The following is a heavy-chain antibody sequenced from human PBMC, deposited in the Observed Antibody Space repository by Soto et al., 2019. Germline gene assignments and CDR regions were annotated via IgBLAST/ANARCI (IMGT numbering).Heavy chain of an antibody. Sequence: QVQLVQSGAEVKKPGSSVKVSCKASGGTFSSYTISWVRQAPGQGLEWMGRIIPILGIANYAQKFQGRVTITEDKSTSTADMELSSLRSEDTAVYYCARERGSYTVGFDYWGQGTLVTVSS. V-gene: IGHV1-69*08. CDR1: GGTFSSYT. J-gene: IGHJ4*02. CDR2: IIPILGIA. CDR3: ARERGSYTVGFDY. D-gene: IGHD1-26*01.